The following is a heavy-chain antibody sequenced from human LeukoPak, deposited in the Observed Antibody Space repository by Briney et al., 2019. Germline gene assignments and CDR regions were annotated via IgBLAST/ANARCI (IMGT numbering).Heavy chain of an antibody. D-gene: IGHD3-10*01. Sequence: GGSLRLSCAVSGFTFNTYGMTWVRQAPGKGLEWVSGISGSDGSTYYADSVKGRFTISRDNSRNTLYLQMNSLRGEDTAVYYCAKNIGGLGYWGQGTLVTVSS. CDR2: ISGSDGST. CDR3: AKNIGGLGY. J-gene: IGHJ4*02. CDR1: GFTFNTYG. V-gene: IGHV3-23*01.